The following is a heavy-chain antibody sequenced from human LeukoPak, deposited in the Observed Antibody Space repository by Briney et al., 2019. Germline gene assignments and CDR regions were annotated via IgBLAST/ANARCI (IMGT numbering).Heavy chain of an antibody. CDR3: AKHSLKTGYSSGRIWDY. CDR1: GFTFSSYA. V-gene: IGHV3-23*01. D-gene: IGHD6-19*01. J-gene: IGHJ4*02. Sequence: GGSLRLSCAASGFTFSSYAMSWVRQAPGKGLEWVSAISGSGGSTYYADSVKGRFTISRDNSKNALYLRMNSLRAEDTAVYYCAKHSLKTGYSSGRIWDYWGQGTLVTVSS. CDR2: ISGSGGST.